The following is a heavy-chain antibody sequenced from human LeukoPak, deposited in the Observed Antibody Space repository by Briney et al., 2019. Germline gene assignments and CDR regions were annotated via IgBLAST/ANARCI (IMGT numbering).Heavy chain of an antibody. CDR1: GITLSSHG. CDR2: IPFDGSRQ. V-gene: IGHV3-30*02. Sequence: GGSLRLSCEASGITLSSHGMHWVRQAPGKGLEWMAFIPFDGSRQYYADSVKGRFIISRDNSKQTLYLQINNLRAEDTAAYYCAKAADNFDIWGQGTMVTVSS. CDR3: AKAADNFDI. J-gene: IGHJ3*02. D-gene: IGHD3-9*01.